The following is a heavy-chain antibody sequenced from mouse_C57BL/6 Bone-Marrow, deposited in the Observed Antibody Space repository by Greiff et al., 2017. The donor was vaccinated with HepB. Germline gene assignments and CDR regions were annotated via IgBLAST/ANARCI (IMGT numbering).Heavy chain of an antibody. J-gene: IGHJ1*03. V-gene: IGHV3-6*01. CDR1: GYSLTSGYY. Sequence: EVKLEESGPGLVKPSQSLSLTCPVTGYSLTSGYYCNWIRQFPGNKLEWMGYISYDGSNNYNPSLKNRISITRDTSKNQLFLKLNSVTTEDTATYYCAREGSITTVVATDFDVWGTGTTVTVSS. CDR2: ISYDGSN. D-gene: IGHD1-1*01. CDR3: AREGSITTVVATDFDV.